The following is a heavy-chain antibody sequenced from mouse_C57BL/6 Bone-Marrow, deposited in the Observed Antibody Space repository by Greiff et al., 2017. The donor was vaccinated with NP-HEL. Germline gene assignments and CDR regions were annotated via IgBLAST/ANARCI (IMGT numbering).Heavy chain of an antibody. CDR3: ARGALDWYFDV. V-gene: IGHV7-1*01. CDR2: SRNKANDYTT. J-gene: IGHJ1*03. Sequence: EVKLMESGGGLVQPGRSLRLSCATSGFTFSDFYMEWVRQAPGKGLEWIAASRNKANDYTTEYSASVKGRFIVSRDTSQSILYLQMNALRAEDAAIYFCARGALDWYFDVWVTGTTVTVTS. CDR1: GFTFSDFY.